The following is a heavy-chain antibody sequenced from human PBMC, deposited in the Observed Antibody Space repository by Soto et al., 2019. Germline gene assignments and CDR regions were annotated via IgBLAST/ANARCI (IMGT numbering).Heavy chain of an antibody. CDR3: ARRKERSGPNYFDV. CDR1: GDTFIKYD. V-gene: IGHV1-8*01. CDR2: MNPSNGNA. D-gene: IGHD6-25*01. J-gene: IGHJ4*02. Sequence: ASVKVSCKASGDTFIKYDINWVRQATGQGLEWMGWMNPSNGNAGYAQNFRGRVTMTSNTSITTAYMELSGLRYEGTAVYYCARRKERSGPNYFDVWGQGTLVTVSS.